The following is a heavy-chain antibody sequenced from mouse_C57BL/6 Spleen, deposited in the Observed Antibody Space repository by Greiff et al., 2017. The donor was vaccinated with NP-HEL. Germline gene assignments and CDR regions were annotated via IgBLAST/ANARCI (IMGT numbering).Heavy chain of an antibody. CDR2: IDPETGGT. CDR1: GYTFTDYE. J-gene: IGHJ2*01. D-gene: IGHD1-1*01. CDR3: TRGTTVVGKN. V-gene: IGHV1-15*01. Sequence: VQLQESGAELVRPGASVTLSCKASGYTFTDYEMHWVKQTPVHGLEWIGAIDPETGGTAYNQKFKGKAILTADKSSSTAYMELRSLTSEDSAVYYCTRGTTVVGKNWGQGTTLTVSS.